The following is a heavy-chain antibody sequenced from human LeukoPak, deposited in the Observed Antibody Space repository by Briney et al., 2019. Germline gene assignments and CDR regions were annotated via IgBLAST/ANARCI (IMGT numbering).Heavy chain of an antibody. CDR2: ISYDGSNK. J-gene: IGHJ4*02. CDR3: ANGRGYSYGDFDY. V-gene: IGHV3-30*18. D-gene: IGHD5-18*01. CDR1: GFTFSSYG. Sequence: PGGSLRLPCAASGFTFSSYGMHWARQAPGKGLEWVAVISYDGSNKYYADSVKGRFTISRDNSKNTLYLQMNSLRAEDTAMYYCANGRGYSYGDFDYWGQGTLVTVSS.